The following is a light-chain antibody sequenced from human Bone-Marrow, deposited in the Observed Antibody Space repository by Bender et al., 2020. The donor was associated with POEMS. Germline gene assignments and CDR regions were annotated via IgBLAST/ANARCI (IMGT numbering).Light chain of an antibody. J-gene: IGLJ3*02. CDR2: SDN. CDR1: NSNIGTNA. V-gene: IGLV1-44*01. Sequence: QSVLTQPPSASGTPGQRVTISCSGSNSNIGTNAVNWYQPFPGTAPKLLIYSDNQRPSGVPDRFYAFKSGTPASLAISGLQSEDEADYYCAAWDAGLSGGVFGGGTKLTVL. CDR3: AAWDAGLSGGV.